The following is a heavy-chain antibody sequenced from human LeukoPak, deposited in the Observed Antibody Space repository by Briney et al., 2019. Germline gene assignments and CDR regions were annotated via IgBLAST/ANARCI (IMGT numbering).Heavy chain of an antibody. D-gene: IGHD6-19*01. V-gene: IGHV4-59*01. Sequence: SETLSLTCAVSGACISSYYWSWIRQPPGKGLEWIGYIHYSGITNYNPSLKSRVTMSVDTSKNEFSLELRFVTAADTAVYYCARDQGYSSAWVGFDYWGQGTLVTVSS. J-gene: IGHJ4*02. CDR2: IHYSGIT. CDR1: GACISSYY. CDR3: ARDQGYSSAWVGFDY.